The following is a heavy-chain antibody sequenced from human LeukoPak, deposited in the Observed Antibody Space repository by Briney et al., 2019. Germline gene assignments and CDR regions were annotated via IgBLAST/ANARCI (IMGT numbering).Heavy chain of an antibody. Sequence: PSETLSLTCSVSGGSIVRYYWSWIRQPPGKGLEWIGYIYYTGNTNYNPSHKSRLTISVDTSKNQFSLKLSSVTAADTAVYYCARYLAAGYFDLWGRGTLVTVSP. CDR1: GGSIVRYY. CDR2: IYYTGNT. CDR3: ARYLAAGYFDL. D-gene: IGHD6-25*01. J-gene: IGHJ2*01. V-gene: IGHV4-59*08.